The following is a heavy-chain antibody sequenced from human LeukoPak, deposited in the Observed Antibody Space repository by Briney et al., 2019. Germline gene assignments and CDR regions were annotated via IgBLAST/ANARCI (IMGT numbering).Heavy chain of an antibody. CDR3: ARDHQLLSFDY. CDR2: IYYSGST. CDR1: GDSISSSSSY. J-gene: IGHJ4*02. V-gene: IGHV4-39*02. D-gene: IGHD2-2*01. Sequence: PSETLSLTCTVSGDSISSSSSYWGWIRQPPGEGLEWIGSIYYSGSTYYNTSLKSRVTISVDTSKNQFSLRLNPVTAADTAVYYCARDHQLLSFDYWGQGTLVTVSS.